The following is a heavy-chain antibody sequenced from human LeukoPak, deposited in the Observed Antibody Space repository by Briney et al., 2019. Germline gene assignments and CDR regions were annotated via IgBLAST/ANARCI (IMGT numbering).Heavy chain of an antibody. CDR3: ARDGERYCSGGSCSHIGH. CDR2: IYSGGNT. Sequence: PGGSLRLSCTVSGFPVSINSMSWVRQAPGKGLEWVSFIYSGGNTHYADSVKGRFTISRDNARNSLYLQMNSLRAEDTAVYYCARDGERYCSGGSCSHIGHWGQGTLVSVSS. D-gene: IGHD2-15*01. J-gene: IGHJ4*02. V-gene: IGHV3-53*01. CDR1: GFPVSINS.